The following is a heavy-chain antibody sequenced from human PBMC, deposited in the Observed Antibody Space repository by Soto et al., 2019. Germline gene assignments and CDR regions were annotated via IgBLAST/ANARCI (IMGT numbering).Heavy chain of an antibody. CDR1: GYTFTSYG. D-gene: IGHD3-22*01. V-gene: IGHV1-18*04. J-gene: IGHJ3*02. CDR3: GGDSDSSWEAFDI. CDR2: ISAYNGNT. Sequence: QVQLVQSGAEVKKPGASVKVSCKASGYTFTSYGISWVRQAPGQGLEWMGWISAYNGNTNYAQKLQGRVTMTTDTPTGTANMDLRGWGPDDRAGYYCGGDSDSSWEAFDIGAKGQWSPSLQ.